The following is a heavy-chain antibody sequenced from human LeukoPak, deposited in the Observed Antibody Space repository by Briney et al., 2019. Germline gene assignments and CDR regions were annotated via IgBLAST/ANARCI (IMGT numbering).Heavy chain of an antibody. CDR3: AIDTVYYDPPSY. Sequence: ASVRVSSTVSGYIFSELSMHWGRQSPGKGLGWMGGFDPENGKTVYAQNFQGRVTMTEDTSADTAYMELSSLRSEDTAVYYCAIDTVYYDPPSYWGQGTLVTVSS. CDR1: GYIFSELS. J-gene: IGHJ4*01. CDR2: FDPENGKT. D-gene: IGHD3-16*01. V-gene: IGHV1-24*01.